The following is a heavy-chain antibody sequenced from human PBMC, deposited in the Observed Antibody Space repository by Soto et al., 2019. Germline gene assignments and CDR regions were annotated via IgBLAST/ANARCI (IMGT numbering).Heavy chain of an antibody. Sequence: PSETLSLTCSVSGYSISSGYYWGWIRQPPGKGLEWIGSIYHSGSTYYNPSLKSRVTISVDTSKNQFSLELSSVTAADTAVYYCAREVVVPAAIGWFDPWGQGTLVTV. D-gene: IGHD2-2*01. CDR3: AREVVVPAAIGWFDP. J-gene: IGHJ5*02. CDR1: GYSISSGYY. CDR2: IYHSGST. V-gene: IGHV4-38-2*02.